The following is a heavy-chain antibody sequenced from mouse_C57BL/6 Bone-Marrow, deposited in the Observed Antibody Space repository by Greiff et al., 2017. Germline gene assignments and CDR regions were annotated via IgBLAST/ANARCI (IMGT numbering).Heavy chain of an antibody. CDR3: APTPIYYDDGWFAY. V-gene: IGHV14-2*01. Sequence: VQLKQSGAELVKPGASVKLSCTASGFNIKDYYMHWVKQRTEQGLEWIGRIDPEDGATKYAPKFQGKATITADTSSNTAYLQLSSLTSEDTAVYYCAPTPIYYDDGWFAYWGQGTLVTVSA. CDR1: GFNIKDYY. J-gene: IGHJ3*01. D-gene: IGHD2-4*01. CDR2: IDPEDGAT.